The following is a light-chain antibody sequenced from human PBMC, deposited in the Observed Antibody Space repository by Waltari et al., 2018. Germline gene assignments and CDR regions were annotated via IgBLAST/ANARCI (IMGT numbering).Light chain of an antibody. V-gene: IGKV3-20*01. J-gene: IGKJ4*01. CDR1: QTINNNF. CDR3: QHYDGSILT. Sequence: IVLTQSQDTLSLSPGQRATLPGRASQTINNNFLVWYQQKPGQAPSLLIHGASSRATGFPDRFSVSGSGTDFTLTISRLEPEDVAVYYCQHYDGSILTFGGGTKVEI. CDR2: GAS.